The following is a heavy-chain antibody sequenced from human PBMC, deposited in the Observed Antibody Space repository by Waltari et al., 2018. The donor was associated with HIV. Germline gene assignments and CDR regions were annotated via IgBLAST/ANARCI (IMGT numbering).Heavy chain of an antibody. J-gene: IGHJ4*02. CDR1: GYSFTTSG. V-gene: IGHV1-18*01. CDR3: ARVPSVIAVVIAVAHSYFDH. Sequence: QVHLVQSGPEVKKPGASVKVSCKTSGYSFTTSGISWVRQAPGQGLDWMGWISTYDGKTNYAQELQGRLTMTTDTSASTAYMELRSLRSDDTAIYYCARVPSVIAVVIAVAHSYFDHWGQGTLVTVSS. CDR2: ISTYDGKT. D-gene: IGHD2-15*01.